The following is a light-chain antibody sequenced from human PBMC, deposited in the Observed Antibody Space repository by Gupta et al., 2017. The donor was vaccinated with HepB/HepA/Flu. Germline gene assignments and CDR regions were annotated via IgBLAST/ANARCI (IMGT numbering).Light chain of an antibody. CDR1: INDVGGYNH. Sequence: TGTINDVGGYNHVSWYQQHPGKVPKLLIYDLSNRPSGVSNRFSGSKSGKSASLTISGLQAGDEADYYCSSYTSRLTYVVFGGGTKLTVL. J-gene: IGLJ2*01. CDR3: SSYTSRLTYVV. CDR2: DLS. V-gene: IGLV2-14*03.